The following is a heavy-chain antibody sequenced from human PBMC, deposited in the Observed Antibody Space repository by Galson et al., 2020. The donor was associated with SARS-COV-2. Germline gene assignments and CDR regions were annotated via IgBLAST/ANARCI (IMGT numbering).Heavy chain of an antibody. CDR2: ISGGGGST. CDR3: AKDRGNDYGDQLDF. CDR1: GFTFSRYA. Sequence: GGYLRLSCAASGFTFSRYALAWVRQAPGKGLEWVSGISGGGGSTYYVDSVKGRFTISRDTSQNTVHLQMSSLRAEDTAVYYCAKDRGNDYGDQLDFWGQGTLVTVSS. J-gene: IGHJ4*02. V-gene: IGHV3-23*01. D-gene: IGHD4-17*01.